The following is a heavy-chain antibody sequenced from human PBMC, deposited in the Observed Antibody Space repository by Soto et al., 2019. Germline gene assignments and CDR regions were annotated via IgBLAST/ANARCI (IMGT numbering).Heavy chain of an antibody. CDR3: AKRTVGWYFDL. J-gene: IGHJ2*01. CDR1: GFTFSSYA. Sequence: EVQLLESGGGLVQPGGSLRLSCAASGFTFSSYAMSWVRQAPGKGLEWVSAISGSGGSTYYADSVKGRFTISRYNSKNPLYLQMNSLRAADTAVYYCAKRTVGWYFDLWGRGTLVTVSS. CDR2: ISGSGGST. D-gene: IGHD4-17*01. V-gene: IGHV3-23*01.